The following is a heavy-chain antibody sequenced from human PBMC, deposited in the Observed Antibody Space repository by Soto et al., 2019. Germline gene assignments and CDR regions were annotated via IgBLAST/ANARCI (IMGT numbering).Heavy chain of an antibody. CDR3: ASGSALNYYYGMDV. CDR2: INHSGST. V-gene: IGHV4-34*01. J-gene: IGHJ6*02. D-gene: IGHD2-15*01. Sequence: SETLSLTCAVYGGSFSGYYWSWIRQPPGKGLEWIGEINHSGSTNYNPSLKSRVTISVDTSKNQFSLKLSSVTAADTAVYYCASGSALNYYYGMDVWGQGTTVTVSS. CDR1: GGSFSGYY.